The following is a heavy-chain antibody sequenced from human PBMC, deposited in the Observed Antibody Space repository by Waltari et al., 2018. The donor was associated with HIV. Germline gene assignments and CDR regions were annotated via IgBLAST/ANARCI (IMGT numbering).Heavy chain of an antibody. CDR2: IYSGGNT. D-gene: IGHD3-22*01. J-gene: IGHJ3*01. Sequence: EVQLVESGGGLVQPGGSLRLSCAVSGFTVSNNYMTWVRQAPGKGLEWVSVIYSGGNTKYADPVKGRFTISRDNSKNTLYLQMNSLRAEDTAVYYCARDGDSSYYNNDGPVWGLGTMVTVSS. CDR3: ARDGDSSYYNNDGPV. CDR1: GFTVSNNY. V-gene: IGHV3-66*02.